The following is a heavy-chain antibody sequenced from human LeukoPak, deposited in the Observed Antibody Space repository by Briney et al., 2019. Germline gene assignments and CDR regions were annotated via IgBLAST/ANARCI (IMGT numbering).Heavy chain of an antibody. V-gene: IGHV1-46*01. CDR2: IYPSDGST. Sequence: ASVKVSCKASGYSFTSNYIHWVRQAPGQGLEWMGMIYPSDGSTSYAQKFQGRVTVTRDTSTSTVHVELSGLRSEDTAVYYCARDQEASDYWGQGTLVTVSS. CDR1: GYSFTSNY. CDR3: ARDQEASDY. J-gene: IGHJ4*02.